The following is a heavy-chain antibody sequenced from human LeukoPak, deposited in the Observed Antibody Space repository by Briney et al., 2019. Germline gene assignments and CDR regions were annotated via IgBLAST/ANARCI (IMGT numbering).Heavy chain of an antibody. CDR3: ARVESGYYYGAFDI. J-gene: IGHJ3*02. D-gene: IGHD3-22*01. Sequence: SETLSLTCAVYGGSFSGYYWSWIRQPPGKGLEWIGEINHSGSTNYKPSLKSRVTISVDTSENQFSLKLSSVTAADTAVYYCARVESGYYYGAFDIWGQGTMVTVSS. CDR1: GGSFSGYY. V-gene: IGHV4-34*01. CDR2: INHSGST.